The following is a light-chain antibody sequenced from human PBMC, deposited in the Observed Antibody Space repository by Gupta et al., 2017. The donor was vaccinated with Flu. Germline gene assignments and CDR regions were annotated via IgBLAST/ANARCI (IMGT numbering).Light chain of an antibody. CDR3: EAWDDSLNGHYV. CDR2: DNN. CDR1: SSNIGSNA. V-gene: IGLV1-44*01. Sequence: SVLGQPPSASGAPGPRGTISCSGSSSNIGSNAVHWYQQVPGTAPKLLIYDNNQRPSGVPDRFSGSKSGTSASLAISGLQAEDEADYYCEAWDDSLNGHYVFGTGTEVTVL. J-gene: IGLJ1*01.